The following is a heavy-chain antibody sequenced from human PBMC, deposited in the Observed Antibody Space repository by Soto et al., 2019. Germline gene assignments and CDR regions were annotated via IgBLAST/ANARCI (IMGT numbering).Heavy chain of an antibody. CDR1: GFSFFSYA. V-gene: IGHV3-23*01. CDR2: ISGSGGHT. CDR3: AKIEMGWFAH. Sequence: EVQLLESGGHVVQPGESLRLSCTGSGFSFFSYAMSWVRQAPGKGLEWVSTISGSGGHTYYADSVKGRFVVSRDNDKNTVYLHMRSLTGEDTAVYFCAKIEMGWFAHWGQGTQVTVSS. J-gene: IGHJ5*02. D-gene: IGHD2-8*01.